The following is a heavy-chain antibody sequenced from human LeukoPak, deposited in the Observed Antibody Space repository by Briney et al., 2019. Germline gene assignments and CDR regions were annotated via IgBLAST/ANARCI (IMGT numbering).Heavy chain of an antibody. J-gene: IGHJ6*03. D-gene: IGHD4-11*01. CDR3: AKSLQGRTDYYYMDV. CDR2: ISGSGGST. CDR1: GFTFSSYA. V-gene: IGHV3-23*01. Sequence: GGSLRLSCAASGFTFSSYAMSWVRQAPGKGLEWVSAISGSGGSTYYADSVKGRFTISRDKSKNTLYLQMNSLRAEDTAVYYCAKSLQGRTDYYYMDVWGKGTTVTVSS.